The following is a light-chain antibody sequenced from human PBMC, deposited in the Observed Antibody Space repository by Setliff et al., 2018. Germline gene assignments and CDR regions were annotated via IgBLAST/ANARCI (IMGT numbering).Light chain of an antibody. V-gene: IGLV2-14*01. J-gene: IGLJ1*01. CDR3: GSYARSSAPYV. Sequence: QSALTQPASVSGYPGQSITISCAGTSSDVGAYNYVSWYQQNPGKAPKLLIYAINNRPLGVSDRFSGSKSGNTASLTISGLQAEDEADYYCGSYARSSAPYVFGTGTKGTVL. CDR2: AIN. CDR1: SSDVGAYNY.